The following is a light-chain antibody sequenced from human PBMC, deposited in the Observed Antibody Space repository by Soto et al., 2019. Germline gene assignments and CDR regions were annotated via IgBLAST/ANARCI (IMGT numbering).Light chain of an antibody. J-gene: IGLJ2*01. CDR3: SSYTSSSTVV. Sequence: QSVLTQPPSTSGTPGQRVTISCSGSSSNIGSESVNWYQQHPGKAPKLMIYEVSNRPSGVSNRFSGSKSGNTASLTISGLQAEDEADYYCSSYTSSSTVVFGGGTQLTVL. V-gene: IGLV2-14*01. CDR2: EVS. CDR1: SSNIGSES.